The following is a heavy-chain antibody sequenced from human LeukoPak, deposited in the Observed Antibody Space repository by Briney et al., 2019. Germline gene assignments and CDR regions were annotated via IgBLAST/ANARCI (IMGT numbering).Heavy chain of an antibody. D-gene: IGHD3-9*01. CDR2: ISGSGSST. CDR1: GFAFSSYA. Sequence: GGSLRLSCAASGFAFSSYAMSWVRQAPGKGLEWVSSISGSGSSTYCADSVKGRFTISRDNSKNTLYLQMNSLRAEDTAVYYCAKDPYYDILTGYFYFDYWGQGTLVTVSS. V-gene: IGHV3-23*01. CDR3: AKDPYYDILTGYFYFDY. J-gene: IGHJ4*02.